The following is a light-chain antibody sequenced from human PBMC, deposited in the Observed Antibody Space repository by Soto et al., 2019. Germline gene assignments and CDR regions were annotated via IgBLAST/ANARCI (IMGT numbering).Light chain of an antibody. Sequence: QSALTQPASVSGSPGQSITISCTGTSSDVGGYNYVSWYQQHPGKAPKLMIYDVSNRPSGVSNRFSGSKSVNTASLTISGLQAENEDDYYCSSYTSSSTLAIAGGTKLTVL. V-gene: IGLV2-14*01. CDR2: DVS. CDR1: SSDVGGYNY. J-gene: IGLJ2*01. CDR3: SSYTSSSTLA.